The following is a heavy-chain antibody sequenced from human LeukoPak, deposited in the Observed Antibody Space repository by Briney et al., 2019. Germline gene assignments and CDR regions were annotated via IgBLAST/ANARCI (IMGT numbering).Heavy chain of an antibody. V-gene: IGHV1-18*01. CDR2: ISAYNGNT. CDR3: ARDSMRVGWGYCSGGSCYSQFDY. J-gene: IGHJ4*02. D-gene: IGHD2-15*01. CDR1: GYTFTSYG. Sequence: GASVKVSCKASGYTFTSYGISWVRQAPGQGLEWMGWISAYNGNTNYAQKLQGRVTMTTDTSTSTAYMELRSLRSDDTAVYYCARDSMRVGWGYCSGGSCYSQFDYWGQGTLVTVSS.